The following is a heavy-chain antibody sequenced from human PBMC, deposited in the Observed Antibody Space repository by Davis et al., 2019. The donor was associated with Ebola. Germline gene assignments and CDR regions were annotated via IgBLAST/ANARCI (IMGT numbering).Heavy chain of an antibody. D-gene: IGHD1-20*01. CDR3: ARGDWVTGNFDD. V-gene: IGHV4-59*11. CDR2: IYYTGRT. Sequence: PSETLSLTCTVSGVSISRHYWSWIRQPPGKRLEWIGTIYYTGRTYDNPSLKSRVTISVDTSKNQFALKLHSVTAADTAVYYCARGDWVTGNFDDWGQGILVTVSS. J-gene: IGHJ4*02. CDR1: GVSISRHY.